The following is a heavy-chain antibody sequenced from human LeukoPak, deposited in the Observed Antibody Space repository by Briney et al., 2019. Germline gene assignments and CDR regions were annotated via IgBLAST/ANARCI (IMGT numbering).Heavy chain of an antibody. V-gene: IGHV4-34*01. D-gene: IGHD2-2*01. CDR1: GGSFGGYY. CDR2: INHSGST. Sequence: SETLSLTCAVYGGSFGGYYWTWIRQPPGKGLEWIGEINHSGSTNYNPSLKSRVTISVDTSKNQFSLKLSSVTAADTAVYYCARGIRAVGYCSSTSCRRSHYYYYMDVWGEGTTVTISS. CDR3: ARGIRAVGYCSSTSCRRSHYYYYMDV. J-gene: IGHJ6*03.